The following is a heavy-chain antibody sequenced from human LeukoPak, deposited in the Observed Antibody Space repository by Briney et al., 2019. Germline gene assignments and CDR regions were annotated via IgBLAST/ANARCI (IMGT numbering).Heavy chain of an antibody. CDR1: GFTFSSYG. Sequence: GGSLRLSCAASGFTFSSYGMTWVRQAPGKGLEWVSAFSATDGSAQYAESVRGRFTISRDNSKNSLYLQMNSLRDEDTAVYFCAKARIAAAGTGAFDVWGQGTMVTVSS. J-gene: IGHJ3*01. CDR2: FSATDGSA. CDR3: AKARIAAAGTGAFDV. D-gene: IGHD6-13*01. V-gene: IGHV3-23*01.